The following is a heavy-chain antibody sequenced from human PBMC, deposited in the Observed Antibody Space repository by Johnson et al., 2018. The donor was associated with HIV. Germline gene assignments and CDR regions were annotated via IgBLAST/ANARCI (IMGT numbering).Heavy chain of an antibody. CDR3: TTMWLGSRSWRYDAFDI. D-gene: IGHD6-13*01. J-gene: IGHJ3*02. CDR2: IKRKSDGGTT. V-gene: IGHV3-15*01. CDR1: EFTLSNAW. Sequence: VQLVESGGGLVKPGGSLRLSCAASEFTLSNAWMSWVRQVPGKGLEWVGRIKRKSDGGTTEYVAPVKGRFSISRDDSKNTLYLQMNSLKTEDTAVYYGTTMWLGSRSWRYDAFDIWGQGTMVTVSS.